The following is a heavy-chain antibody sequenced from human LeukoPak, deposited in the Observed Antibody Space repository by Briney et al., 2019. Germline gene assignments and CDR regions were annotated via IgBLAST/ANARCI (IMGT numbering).Heavy chain of an antibody. CDR1: GFTFSSYS. CDR3: ASNLYYYDSSGYYKGGY. Sequence: MTGGSLRLSCAASGFTFSSYSMNWVRQAPGKGLEWVSSISSSSSYIYYADSEKGRFTISRDNAKNSLYLQMNSLRAEDTAVYYCASNLYYYDSSGYYKGGYWGQGTLVTVSS. CDR2: ISSSSSYI. J-gene: IGHJ4*02. D-gene: IGHD3-22*01. V-gene: IGHV3-21*01.